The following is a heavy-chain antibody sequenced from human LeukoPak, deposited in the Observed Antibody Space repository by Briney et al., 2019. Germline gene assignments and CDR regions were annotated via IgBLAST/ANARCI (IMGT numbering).Heavy chain of an antibody. CDR3: TRAFEPNTGWYIHFH. V-gene: IGHV3-49*04. J-gene: IGHJ1*01. D-gene: IGHD6-19*01. CDR1: GFTFGDYA. CDR2: IRSKAYGGTT. Sequence: GGSLRLSCTTSGFTFGDYAVSWVRQAPGKGLEWVGVIRSKAYGGTTDFAPSVKDRFSILRDDSKSIAYLQMNSLRTEDTAMYYCTRAFEPNTGWYIHFHWAQGTLVTVSS.